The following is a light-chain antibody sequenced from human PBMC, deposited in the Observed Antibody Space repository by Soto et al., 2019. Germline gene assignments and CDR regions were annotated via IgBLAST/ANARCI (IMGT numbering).Light chain of an antibody. CDR2: AAS. CDR3: QHYDSSPPVT. CDR1: QSVSSTS. Sequence: IVLTQSPGTLSLSPGERATLSCRASQSVSSTSLAWYQHEAGQAPRLLIYAASSRATGIPDRFSGSGSERDFTPTISGLEPEDFAVSYCQHYDSSPPVTFGQGIRLEIK. V-gene: IGKV3-20*01. J-gene: IGKJ5*01.